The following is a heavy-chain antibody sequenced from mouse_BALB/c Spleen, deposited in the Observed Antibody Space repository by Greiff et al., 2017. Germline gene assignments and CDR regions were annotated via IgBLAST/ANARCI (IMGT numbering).Heavy chain of an antibody. J-gene: IGHJ4*01. CDR3: ARRGDGYHYAMDY. CDR2: ISSGGSYT. V-gene: IGHV5-6*02. Sequence: EVMLVESGGDLVKPGGSLKLSCAASGFTFSSYGMSWVRQTPDKRLVWVATISSGGSYTYYPDSVTGRFTRSRDNAKNTLYLQMSSLKSEDTAMYYCARRGDGYHYAMDYWGQGTSVTVSS. D-gene: IGHD2-3*01. CDR1: GFTFSSYG.